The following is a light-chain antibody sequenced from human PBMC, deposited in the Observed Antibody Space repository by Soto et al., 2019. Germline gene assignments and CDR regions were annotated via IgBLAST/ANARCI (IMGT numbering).Light chain of an antibody. Sequence: DIQITHSPSSVSASVVDRVTITFLASQCISSWLAWYQQKPGKAPKLLIYAASSLQSGVPSRFSGSGSGTEFTLTISGLQSEDFALYYCKQYQNLWKFGQGTKVDIK. V-gene: IGKV1-12*01. CDR2: AAS. CDR3: KQYQNLWK. J-gene: IGKJ1*01. CDR1: QCISSW.